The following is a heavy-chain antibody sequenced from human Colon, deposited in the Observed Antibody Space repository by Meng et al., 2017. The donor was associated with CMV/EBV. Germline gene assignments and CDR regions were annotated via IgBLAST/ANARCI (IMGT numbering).Heavy chain of an antibody. CDR2: ISSTSSYI. CDR3: ARVGGSGSYNFDY. Sequence: QVKLGGIGENFDKPGGSLRLSCAASGFTFSDYYMSWIREAPGKGLEWVSYISSTSSYINYADSVKGRFTISRDNAKNSLYLQMNSLRAEDTAVYYCARVGGSGSYNFDYWGQGTLVTVSS. V-gene: IGHV3-11*05. D-gene: IGHD3-10*01. J-gene: IGHJ4*02. CDR1: GFTFSDYY.